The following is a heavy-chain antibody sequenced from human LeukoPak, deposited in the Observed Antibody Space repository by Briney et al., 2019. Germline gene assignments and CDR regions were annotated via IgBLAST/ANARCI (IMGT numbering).Heavy chain of an antibody. D-gene: IGHD3-10*01. J-gene: IGHJ4*02. CDR1: DGPVSSSSYY. V-gene: IGHV4-39*07. CDR3: ARAQNYYGSGSYTEFDY. CDR2: IYYSGST. Sequence: SETLSLTCTVSDGPVSSSSYYWGWIRQPPGKGLEWIGSIYYSGSTYYNPSLKSRVSISVDTSKNQFSLKLNSLTAADTAVYYCARAQNYYGSGSYTEFDYWGQGTLVTVSS.